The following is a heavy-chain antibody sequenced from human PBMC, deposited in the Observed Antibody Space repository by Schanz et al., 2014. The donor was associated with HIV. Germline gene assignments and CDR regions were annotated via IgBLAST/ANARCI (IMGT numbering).Heavy chain of an antibody. CDR1: GYTFSRSA. D-gene: IGHD6-13*01. J-gene: IGHJ4*02. CDR3: ASQIEAAGTFDY. CDR2: INPNSGGT. V-gene: IGHV1-2*02. Sequence: QVQLVQSGAEVKKPGASVKVSCKASGYTFSRSAISWVRQAPGQGLEWMGWINPNSGGTNFAQKFQGRVTMTRDTATSTVYMELSSLRSEDTAVYYCASQIEAAGTFDYWGQGTLVTVSS.